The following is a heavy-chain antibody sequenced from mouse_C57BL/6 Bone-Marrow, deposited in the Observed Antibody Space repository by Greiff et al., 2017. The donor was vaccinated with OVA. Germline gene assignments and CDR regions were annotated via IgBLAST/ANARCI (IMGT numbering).Heavy chain of an antibody. D-gene: IGHD1-1*01. Sequence: EVQGVESGGGLVKPGGSLKLSCAASGFTFSSYAMSWVRQTPEKRLEWVATISDGGSYTYYPDNVKGRFTISRDNAKNNLYLQMSHLKSEDTAMYYCARAPYYYGSSPFWGQGTSVTVSS. CDR1: GFTFSSYA. CDR2: ISDGGSYT. J-gene: IGHJ4*01. V-gene: IGHV5-4*01. CDR3: ARAPYYYGSSPF.